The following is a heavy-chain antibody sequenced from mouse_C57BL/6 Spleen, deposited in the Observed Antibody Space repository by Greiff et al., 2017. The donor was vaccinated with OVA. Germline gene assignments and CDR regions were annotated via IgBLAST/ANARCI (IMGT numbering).Heavy chain of an antibody. V-gene: IGHV10-1*01. CDR3: VREGINYYIDY. J-gene: IGHJ2*01. CDR2: IRSKSNNYAT. Sequence: EADGGLVQPKGSLKLSCAASGFSFNTYAMNWVRQAPGKGLEWVARIRSKSNNYATYYANSVKDRFTISRDDSESMLYLQMNNLKTEDTAMYYSVREGINYYIDYWGQGTTLTVSS. CDR1: GFSFNTYA. D-gene: IGHD1-3*01.